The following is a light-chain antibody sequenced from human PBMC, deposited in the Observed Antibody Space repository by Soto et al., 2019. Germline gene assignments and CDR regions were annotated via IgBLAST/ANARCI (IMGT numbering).Light chain of an antibody. J-gene: IGLJ2*01. CDR2: EVS. V-gene: IGLV2-8*01. CDR3: SSYAGSNNLV. CDR1: SSDVGGYNY. Sequence: QSALTQPPSASGSPGQPVTISCTGTSSDVGGYNYVSWYQQHPGKAPKLMIYEVSKRPSGVPDRFSGSKSGNTASLTVSGLQADDEADYYCSSYAGSNNLVFGGGTKLTVL.